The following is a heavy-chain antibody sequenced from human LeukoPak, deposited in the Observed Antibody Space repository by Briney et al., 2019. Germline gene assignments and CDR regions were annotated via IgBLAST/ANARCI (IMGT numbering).Heavy chain of an antibody. CDR3: ARGVYIAAAQYGY. Sequence: PSETLSPTCTVSGGSISSYYWSWIRQPPGKGLEWIGYNSGTTNYNPSLKSRVTISVDTSKNQFSLKLSSVTAADTAVYYCARGVYIAAAQYGYWGQGTLVTVSS. CDR2: NSGTT. V-gene: IGHV4-59*01. D-gene: IGHD6-13*01. CDR1: GGSISSYY. J-gene: IGHJ4*02.